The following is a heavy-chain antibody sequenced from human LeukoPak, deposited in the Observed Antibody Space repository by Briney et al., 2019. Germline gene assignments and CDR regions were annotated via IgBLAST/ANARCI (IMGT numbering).Heavy chain of an antibody. D-gene: IGHD6-13*01. J-gene: IGHJ4*02. CDR3: AKKGAAGFDY. Sequence: GGSLRLSCAASGFTFSRYSMYWVRQAPGKGLEWVSAISGSGGSTYYADSVKGRFTISRDNSKNTLYLQMNSLRAEDTAVYYCAKKGAAGFDYWGQGTLVTVSS. CDR1: GFTFSRYS. CDR2: ISGSGGST. V-gene: IGHV3-23*01.